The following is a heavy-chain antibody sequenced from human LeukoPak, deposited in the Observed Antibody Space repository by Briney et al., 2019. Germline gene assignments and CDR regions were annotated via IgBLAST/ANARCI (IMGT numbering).Heavy chain of an antibody. J-gene: IGHJ4*02. D-gene: IGHD6-13*01. CDR3: AKTRPLDSSSWSHGDY. CDR1: GFTFSSYG. V-gene: IGHV3-30*18. CDR2: ISYDGSNK. Sequence: GGPLRLSCAASGFTFSSYGMHWVRQAPGKGLEWVAVISYDGSNKYYADSVKGRFTISRDNSKNTLYLQMNSLRAEDTAVYYCAKTRPLDSSSWSHGDYWGQGTLVTVSS.